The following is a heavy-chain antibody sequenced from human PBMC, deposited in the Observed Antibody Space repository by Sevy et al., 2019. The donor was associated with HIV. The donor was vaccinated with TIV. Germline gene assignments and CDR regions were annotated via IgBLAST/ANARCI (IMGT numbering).Heavy chain of an antibody. CDR2: IIPIFGTA. D-gene: IGHD6-6*01. CDR1: GGTFSSYA. J-gene: IGHJ6*02. CDR3: ARDGTYSSSSHYYYYGMDV. Sequence: ASVKVSCKASGGTFSSYAISWVRQAPGQGLEWMGGIIPIFGTANYGRKFQGRVTITADESTSTAYMELSSLRSEDTAVYYCARDGTYSSSSHYYYYGMDVWGQGTTVTVSS. V-gene: IGHV1-69*13.